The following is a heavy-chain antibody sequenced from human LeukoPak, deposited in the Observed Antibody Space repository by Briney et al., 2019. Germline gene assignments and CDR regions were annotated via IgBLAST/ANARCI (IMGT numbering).Heavy chain of an antibody. J-gene: IGHJ6*03. V-gene: IGHV3-21*01. CDR1: GFTFSSYS. CDR2: ISSSSSYI. Sequence: SGGSLRLSCAASGFTFSSYSMNWVRQAPGKGLEWVSSISSSSSYIYYADSVKGRFTISRDNAKNSLYLQMNSLRAEDTAVYYCARDHSRCSSTSCHHSPASMDVWGKGTTVTISS. CDR3: ARDHSRCSSTSCHHSPASMDV. D-gene: IGHD2-2*01.